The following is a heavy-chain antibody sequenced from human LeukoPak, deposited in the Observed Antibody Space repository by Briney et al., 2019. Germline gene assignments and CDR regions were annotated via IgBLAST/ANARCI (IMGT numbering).Heavy chain of an antibody. CDR3: AELGITMIGGV. Sequence: GGSLRLSCAASGFTFSTYWMSWVRQAPGKGLEWVANINQDGSQKYYVDSVKGRFTISRDNAKNSLYLQMNSLRAEDTAVYYCAELGITMIGGVWGKGTTVTISS. J-gene: IGHJ6*04. D-gene: IGHD3-10*02. CDR2: INQDGSQK. CDR1: GFTFSTYW. V-gene: IGHV3-7*01.